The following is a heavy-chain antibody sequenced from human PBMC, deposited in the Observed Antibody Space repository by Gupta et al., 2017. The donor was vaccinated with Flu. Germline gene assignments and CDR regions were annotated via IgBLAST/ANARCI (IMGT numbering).Heavy chain of an antibody. D-gene: IGHD6-19*01. CDR2: IYHSGST. CDR3: ASRIGSRQWLTTHYFDY. J-gene: IGHJ4*02. Sequence: QVQLQESGPGLVKPSETLSLTCAVSGYSISSGYYWGWIRQPPGKGLEWIGSIYHSGSTYYNPSLKSRVTISVDTSKNQFSLKLSSVTAADTAVYYCASRIGSRQWLTTHYFDYWGQGTLVTGSS. V-gene: IGHV4-38-2*01. CDR1: GYSISSGYY.